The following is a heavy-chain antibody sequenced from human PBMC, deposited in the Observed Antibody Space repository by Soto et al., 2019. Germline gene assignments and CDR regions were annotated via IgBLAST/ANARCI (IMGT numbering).Heavy chain of an antibody. V-gene: IGHV3-7*01. CDR2: IKQDGSEK. CDR3: ASLCGSGYDYGGIDY. D-gene: IGHD5-12*01. Sequence: VGSLRLSCAASGFTFSSYWMSWVRQAPGKGLEWVANIKQDGSEKYYVDSVKGRFTISRDNAKNSLYLQMNSLRAEDTAVYYCASLCGSGYDYGGIDYWGQGTLVTVSS. CDR1: GFTFSSYW. J-gene: IGHJ4*02.